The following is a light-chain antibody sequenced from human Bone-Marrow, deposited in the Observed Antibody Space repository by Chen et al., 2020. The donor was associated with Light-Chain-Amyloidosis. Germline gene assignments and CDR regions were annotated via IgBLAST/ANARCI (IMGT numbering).Light chain of an antibody. CDR3: SSYTITNTLV. CDR2: EVT. CDR1: SSDVGGDNH. V-gene: IGLV2-14*01. Sequence: QSALPQPASVSGTPGQSSTISCPGTSSDVGGDNHVSWYQQHPDKAPKLMIYEVTNRPSWVPDRFSGSKSDNTASLTISGLQTEDEADYFCSSYTITNTLVFGSGTRVTVL. J-gene: IGLJ1*01.